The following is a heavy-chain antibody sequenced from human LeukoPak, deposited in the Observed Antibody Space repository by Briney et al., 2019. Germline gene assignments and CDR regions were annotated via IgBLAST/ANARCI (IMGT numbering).Heavy chain of an antibody. CDR1: GFTFSSYS. Sequence: GGSLRLSCAASGFTFSSYSMNWVRQAPGKGLEWVSSISSSSSYIYYADSVKGRFTISRDNAKNSLYLQMNSLRAEDTAVYYCASSPGRGYSYGGGFDYWGQGTLVTVSS. CDR3: ASSPGRGYSYGGGFDY. CDR2: ISSSSSYI. D-gene: IGHD5-18*01. V-gene: IGHV3-21*04. J-gene: IGHJ4*02.